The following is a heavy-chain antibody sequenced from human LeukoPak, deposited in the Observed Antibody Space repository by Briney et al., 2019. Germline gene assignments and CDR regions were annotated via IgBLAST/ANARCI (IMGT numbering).Heavy chain of an antibody. CDR3: TTDLGTYYHGSQRLIPIDY. CDR1: GFTFTNAW. Sequence: RTGGSLRLSCADSGFTFTNAWMSGVRQAPGKGLEWIGRIKSKTDGETTNYAEPVRGRFTISRDDSKSAVYLQMNSLKIEDTAVYYCTTDLGTYYHGSQRLIPIDYWGQGTLVTVSS. CDR2: IKSKTDGETT. V-gene: IGHV3-15*01. J-gene: IGHJ4*02. D-gene: IGHD3-10*01.